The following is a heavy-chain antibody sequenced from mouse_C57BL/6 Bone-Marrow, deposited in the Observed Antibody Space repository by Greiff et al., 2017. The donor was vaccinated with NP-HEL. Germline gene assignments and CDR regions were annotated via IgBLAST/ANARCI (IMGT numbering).Heavy chain of an antibody. Sequence: EVKVVESGGGLVQSGRSLRLSCATSGFTFSDFYMEWVRQAPGKGLEWIAASRNKANDYTTEYSASVKGRFIVSRDTSQSILYLQMNALRAEDTAIYYCARDVRGLLGAMDYWGQGTSVTVSS. CDR2: SRNKANDYTT. V-gene: IGHV7-1*01. CDR1: GFTFSDFY. CDR3: ARDVRGLLGAMDY. D-gene: IGHD2-3*01. J-gene: IGHJ4*01.